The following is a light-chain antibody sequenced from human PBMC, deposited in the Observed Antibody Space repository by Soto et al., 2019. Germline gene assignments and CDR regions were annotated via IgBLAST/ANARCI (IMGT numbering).Light chain of an antibody. V-gene: IGKV1-33*01. CDR1: QDIKNY. Sequence: DIQMTQSPSSLSASVGDRVTITCQASQDIKNYLNWYQQKPGKAPKLLMYLASTLETGVPSRFSGGGSGTHFTFTISSLQPEDIATYYCQQFDDLPRTFGGGTKVDIK. J-gene: IGKJ4*01. CDR2: LAS. CDR3: QQFDDLPRT.